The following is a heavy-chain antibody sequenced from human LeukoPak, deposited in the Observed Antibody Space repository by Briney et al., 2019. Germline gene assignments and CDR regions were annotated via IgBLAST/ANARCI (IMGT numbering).Heavy chain of an antibody. Sequence: TGGSLRLSCAASGFTFSSYGMHWVRQAPGKGLEWVAVIWYDGSNKYYADSVKGRFTISRDNSKNTLYLKMNSLRAEDTAVYYCARDSVWFGELPNWFDPWGQGTLVTVSS. CDR3: ARDSVWFGELPNWFDP. CDR1: GFTFSSYG. V-gene: IGHV3-33*01. D-gene: IGHD3-10*01. CDR2: IWYDGSNK. J-gene: IGHJ5*02.